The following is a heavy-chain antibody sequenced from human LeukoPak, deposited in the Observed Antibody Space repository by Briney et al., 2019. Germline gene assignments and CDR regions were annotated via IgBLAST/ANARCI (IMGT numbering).Heavy chain of an antibody. CDR3: ARRYYGSGYDRRFDY. CDR1: GYSFTSYW. D-gene: IGHD3-10*01. V-gene: IGHV5-51*01. Sequence: HGESLKISCKGSGYSFTSYWIAWVRQMPGKGLEWRGIIYPADSETRYSPSFQGQVTMSADKSLITAYLQWSSLKASDTAMYYCARRYYGSGYDRRFDYWGQGTLVTVSS. CDR2: IYPADSET. J-gene: IGHJ4*02.